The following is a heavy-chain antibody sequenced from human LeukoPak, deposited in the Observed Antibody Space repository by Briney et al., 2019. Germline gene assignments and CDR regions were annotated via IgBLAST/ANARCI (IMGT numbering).Heavy chain of an antibody. Sequence: PGGSLRLSCAASGFTFSPYSMNWVRQAPGKGLEWVSSISSSSSYIYYADSVKGRFTISRDNVKNSLYLQMNSLRAEDTAVYYCARDYGSYYGFDYWGQGTLVTVSS. D-gene: IGHD1-26*01. CDR3: ARDYGSYYGFDY. CDR2: ISSSSSYI. CDR1: GFTFSPYS. J-gene: IGHJ4*02. V-gene: IGHV3-21*01.